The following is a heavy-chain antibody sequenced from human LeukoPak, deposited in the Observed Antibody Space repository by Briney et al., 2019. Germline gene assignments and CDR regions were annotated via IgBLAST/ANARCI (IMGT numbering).Heavy chain of an antibody. V-gene: IGHV3-21*01. Sequence: GGSLRLSCAASGFTFSSYSMNWVRQAPGKGLEWVSSISSSSSYIYYADSVKGRFTISRDNAKNSLYLQMNSLRAEDTAVYYCARVGWYSGGWYRGQGDYWGQGTLVTVSS. CDR3: ARVGWYSGGWYRGQGDY. J-gene: IGHJ4*02. CDR1: GFTFSSYS. D-gene: IGHD6-19*01. CDR2: ISSSSSYI.